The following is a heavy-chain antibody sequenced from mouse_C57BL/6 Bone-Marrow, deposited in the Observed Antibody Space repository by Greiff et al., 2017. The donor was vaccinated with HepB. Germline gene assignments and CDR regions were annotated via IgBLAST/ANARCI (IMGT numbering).Heavy chain of an antibody. D-gene: IGHD1-1*01. CDR1: GYSFTGYY. CDR3: ARWLYGSSYVFAY. Sequence: EVQLQQSGPELVKPGASVKISCKASGYSFTGYYMNWVKQSPEKSLEWIGEINPSTGGTTYNQKFKAKATLTVDKSSSTAYMQLKSLTSEDSAVYYCARWLYGSSYVFAYWGQGTLVTVSA. CDR2: INPSTGGT. V-gene: IGHV1-42*01. J-gene: IGHJ3*01.